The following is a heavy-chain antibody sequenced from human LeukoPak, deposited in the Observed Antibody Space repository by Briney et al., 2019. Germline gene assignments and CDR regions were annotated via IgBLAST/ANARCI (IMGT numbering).Heavy chain of an antibody. CDR1: GFTFSSYS. D-gene: IGHD3-9*01. CDR3: ARDLIFAFDI. V-gene: IGHV3-48*01. Sequence: GGSLRLSCAASGFTFSSYSMKWVRQAPGKGLEWVSYIGGSSSTIYYADSVKGRFTISRDNAKNSLYLQMNSLRAEDTAVYYCARDLIFAFDIWGQGTMVTVSS. CDR2: IGGSSSTI. J-gene: IGHJ3*02.